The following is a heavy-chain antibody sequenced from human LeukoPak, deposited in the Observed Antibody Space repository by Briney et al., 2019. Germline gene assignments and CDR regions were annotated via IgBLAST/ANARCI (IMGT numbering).Heavy chain of an antibody. CDR1: DYTFTNYG. V-gene: IGHV1-18*01. CDR3: ARGYYGSGSYYAHFDY. Sequence: ASVKVSCKASDYTFTNYGVSWVRQAPGQGLEWMGWISAYNGKTYYAQKLQGRVTMTTDTSTSTAYMELRSLRSDDTAVYYCARGYYGSGSYYAHFDYWGQGTLVTVSS. CDR2: ISAYNGKT. J-gene: IGHJ4*02. D-gene: IGHD3-10*01.